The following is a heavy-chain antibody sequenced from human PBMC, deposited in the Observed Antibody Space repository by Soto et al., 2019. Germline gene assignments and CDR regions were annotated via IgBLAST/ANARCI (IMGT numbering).Heavy chain of an antibody. CDR3: AQRQAFHAFDI. Sequence: QITLKESGPTLVKPTQTLTLTCTFSGFSLSTGGVVVGWIRQPPGKALEWLALLYWDDDKRYSPSLKSRLTRPQVTSKNHVVLTITNMDPVDTATYYCAQRQAFHAFDIWGQGTMVTVSS. V-gene: IGHV2-5*02. J-gene: IGHJ3*02. CDR2: LYWDDDK. CDR1: GFSLSTGGVV.